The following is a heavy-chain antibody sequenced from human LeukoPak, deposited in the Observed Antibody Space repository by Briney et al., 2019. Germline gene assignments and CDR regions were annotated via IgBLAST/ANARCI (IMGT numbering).Heavy chain of an antibody. J-gene: IGHJ6*03. CDR3: AKDEATNRPYYMDV. CDR1: GFTVSSNS. D-gene: IGHD5-24*01. CDR2: ISGSGGST. Sequence: PGGSLRLSCTVSGFTVSSNSMSWVRQAPGKGLEWVSAISGSGGSTYYADSVKGRFTISRDNSKNTLYLQMNSLRAEDAAVYYCAKDEATNRPYYMDVWGKGTTVTVSS. V-gene: IGHV3-23*01.